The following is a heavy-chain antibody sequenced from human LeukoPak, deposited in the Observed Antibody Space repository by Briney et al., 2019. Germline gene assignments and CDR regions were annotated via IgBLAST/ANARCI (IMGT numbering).Heavy chain of an antibody. V-gene: IGHV3-21*01. CDR3: AELGITMIGGV. J-gene: IGHJ6*04. CDR2: ISSSSSYI. Sequence: GGSLRLSCAASGFTFSTYIMNWVRQAPGKGLEWVSSISSSSSYIYYADSVKGRFTISRDNAKNSLYLQMNSLTADDTAVYYCAELGITMIGGVWGKGTTVTISS. D-gene: IGHD3-10*02. CDR1: GFTFSTYI.